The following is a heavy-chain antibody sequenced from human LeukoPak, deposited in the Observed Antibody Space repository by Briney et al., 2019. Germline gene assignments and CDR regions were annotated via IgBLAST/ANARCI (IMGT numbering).Heavy chain of an antibody. CDR1: GGSISSYY. V-gene: IGHV4-59*12. D-gene: IGHD6-13*01. CDR2: IYYSGST. J-gene: IGHJ4*02. CDR3: ARGAAAGFHRVDY. Sequence: SETLSLTCTVSGGSISSYYWSWIRQPPGKGLEWIGYIYYSGSTNYNPSLKSRVTISVDTSKNQFSLKLSSVTAADTAVYYCARGAAAGFHRVDYWGQGTLVTVSS.